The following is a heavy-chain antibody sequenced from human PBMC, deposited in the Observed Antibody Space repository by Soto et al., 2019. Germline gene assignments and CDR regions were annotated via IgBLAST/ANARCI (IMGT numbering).Heavy chain of an antibody. CDR2: ISAYNGNT. D-gene: IGHD1-26*01. CDR1: GYTFTSYG. J-gene: IGHJ4*02. V-gene: IGHV1-18*04. CDR3: ATEGFSGSYFGH. Sequence: GASVKVSCKASGYTFTSYGISWVRQAPGQGLEWMGWISAYNGNTNYAQKFQGRVTITADESTSTAYMEVTSLRSEDTAVYYCATEGFSGSYFGHWGQGTLVTVSS.